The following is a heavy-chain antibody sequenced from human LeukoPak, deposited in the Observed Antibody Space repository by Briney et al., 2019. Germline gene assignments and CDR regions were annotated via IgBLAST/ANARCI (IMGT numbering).Heavy chain of an antibody. CDR2: IYYSGST. D-gene: IGHD6-19*01. CDR3: ASQYFGYSSGWYGLFDY. CDR1: GGSISGSSYY. J-gene: IGHJ4*02. V-gene: IGHV4-39*01. Sequence: PSETLSLTCTVSGGSISGSSYYRGWIRQPPGKGLEWIGSIYYSGSTYYNPSLKSRVTISVDTSKNQFSLKLSSVTAADTAVYYCASQYFGYSSGWYGLFDYWGQGALVTVSS.